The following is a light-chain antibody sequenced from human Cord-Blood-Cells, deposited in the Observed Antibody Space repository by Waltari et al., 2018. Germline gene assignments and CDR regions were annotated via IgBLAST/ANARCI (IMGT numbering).Light chain of an antibody. CDR1: SSNIGNNY. CDR3: GTWDSSLSAGV. J-gene: IGLJ3*02. CDR2: DEN. Sequence: QSVLTQPPSVSAAPGQKVTISCSGSSSNIGNNYVSWYQQLPGTAPKLLIYDENKRPSGIPDRFSGSKSGTSATLGITGLQTGDEADYYCGTWDSSLSAGVFGGGTKLTVL. V-gene: IGLV1-51*01.